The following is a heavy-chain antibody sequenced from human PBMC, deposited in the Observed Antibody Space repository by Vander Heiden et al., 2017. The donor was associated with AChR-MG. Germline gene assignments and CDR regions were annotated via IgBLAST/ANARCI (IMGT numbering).Heavy chain of an antibody. CDR3: ATVTELYSDSSGYFDQ. V-gene: IGHV4-30-4*01. D-gene: IGHD3-22*01. CDR1: GASISTSDYY. Sequence: QVHLQESGPGLVKPSPTLSLTCAVSGASISTSDYYWNLIRQPPGKGLEWIGYISNTGSTYYAPSLRGRVSISLETSKDHFSLNLTSVSDADTAVYFCATVTELYSDSSGYFDQWGRGVLGTVSS. CDR2: ISNTGST. J-gene: IGHJ4*02.